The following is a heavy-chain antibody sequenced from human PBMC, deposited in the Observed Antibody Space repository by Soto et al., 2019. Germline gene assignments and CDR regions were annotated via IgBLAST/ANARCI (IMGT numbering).Heavy chain of an antibody. CDR2: IYHSGST. Sequence: QVQLQESGPGLVKPSGTLSLTCAVSSGSISSSNWWSWVRQPPGKGLEWIGEIYHSGSTNYNPSLKSRVTISVDKSKNQFSLKLSSVTAADTAVYYCARGGHFYGSGSYYNENWLDPWGQGTLVTVSS. V-gene: IGHV4-4*02. J-gene: IGHJ5*02. D-gene: IGHD3-10*01. CDR3: ARGGHFYGSGSYYNENWLDP. CDR1: SGSISSSNW.